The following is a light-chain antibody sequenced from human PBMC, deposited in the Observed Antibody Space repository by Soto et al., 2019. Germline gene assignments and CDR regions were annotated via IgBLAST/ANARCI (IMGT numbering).Light chain of an antibody. CDR2: AAS. CDR3: QQLNSYPLT. V-gene: IGKV1-6*01. CDR1: QGIGND. Sequence: AIQLTQSPSSLSASVGDRVTISCRASQGIGNDLAWYQQKPGKAPRLLIFAASNLQSGVPSRFSGSGSGTDFTLTISRLQPEDFATYYCQQLNSYPLTFGPGTKVDIK. J-gene: IGKJ3*01.